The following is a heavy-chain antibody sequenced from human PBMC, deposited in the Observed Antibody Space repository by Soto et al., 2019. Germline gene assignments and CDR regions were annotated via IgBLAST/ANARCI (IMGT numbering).Heavy chain of an antibody. CDR2: ISSSGSTI. Sequence: GGSLRLSCAASGFTFSDYYMSWIRQAPGKGLEWVSYISSSGSTIYYADSVKGRFTISRDNAKNSLYLQMNSLRAEDTAVYYCARGYRSSWYRDPFDYWGQGTLVTVYS. J-gene: IGHJ4*02. D-gene: IGHD6-13*01. V-gene: IGHV3-11*01. CDR3: ARGYRSSWYRDPFDY. CDR1: GFTFSDYY.